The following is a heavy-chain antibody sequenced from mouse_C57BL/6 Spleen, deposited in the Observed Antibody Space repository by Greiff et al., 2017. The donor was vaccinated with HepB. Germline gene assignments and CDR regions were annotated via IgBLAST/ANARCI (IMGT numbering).Heavy chain of an antibody. CDR2: INYDGSST. J-gene: IGHJ2*01. D-gene: IGHD1-1*01. Sequence: EVKLVESEGGLVQPGSSMKLSCTASGFTFSDYYMAWVRQVPEKGLEWVANINYDGSSTYYLDSLKSRFIISRDNAKNILYLQMSSLKSEDTATYYCARDKGGSSFLDYWGQGTTLTVSS. CDR1: GFTFSDYY. V-gene: IGHV5-16*01. CDR3: ARDKGGSSFLDY.